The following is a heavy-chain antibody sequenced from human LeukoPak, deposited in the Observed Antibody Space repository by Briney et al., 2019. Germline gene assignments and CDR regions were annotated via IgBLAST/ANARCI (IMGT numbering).Heavy chain of an antibody. CDR3: ARDIRGGVRGAGGLDY. CDR2: ISAYNGNT. Sequence: ASVKVSSKASCYTFTSYGISRVRQAPGQGLEWMGWISAYNGNTNYAQKLQGRVTMTTDTSPSKAYMEMRSLRSDDTAVYYCARDIRGGVRGAGGLDYWGQGTLVTVSS. V-gene: IGHV1-18*01. D-gene: IGHD3-10*01. J-gene: IGHJ4*02. CDR1: CYTFTSYG.